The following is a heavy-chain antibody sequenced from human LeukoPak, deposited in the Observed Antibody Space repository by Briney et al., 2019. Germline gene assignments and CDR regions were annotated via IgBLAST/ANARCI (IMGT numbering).Heavy chain of an antibody. D-gene: IGHD3-10*01. CDR3: ARQGSDSSDRVYGY. J-gene: IGHJ4*02. CDR1: GLTFSSYW. V-gene: IGHV3-30*02. Sequence: GGSLRLSCVASGLTFSSYWMHWVRQAPGKGLEWVAFIRYDGSDKYYADSVKGRFTISRDNSKNTLYLQMNSLRAEDTAVYYCARQGSDSSDRVYGYWGQGTLVTVSS. CDR2: IRYDGSDK.